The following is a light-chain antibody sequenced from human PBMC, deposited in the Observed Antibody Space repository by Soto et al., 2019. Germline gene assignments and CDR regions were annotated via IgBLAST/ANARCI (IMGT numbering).Light chain of an antibody. CDR2: EDS. CDR1: SSDVGGYNY. CDR3: SSYAGSKTL. J-gene: IGLJ2*01. Sequence: QSALTQPPSASGSPGQSVTIYCPGTSSDVGGYNYVSWYQQHTGKAPKLMIYEDSNRPSGVPDRFSGSKSGNTASLTVSGLQAEDEADYYCSSYAGSKTLFGGGTKLTVL. V-gene: IGLV2-8*01.